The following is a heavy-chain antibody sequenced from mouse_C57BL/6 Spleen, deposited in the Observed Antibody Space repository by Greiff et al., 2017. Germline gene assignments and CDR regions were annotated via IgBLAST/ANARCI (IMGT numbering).Heavy chain of an antibody. Sequence: VQLQQPGAELVMPGASVKLSCKASGYTFTSYWMHWVKQRPGQGLEWIGEIDPSDSYTNYNQKFKGKSTLTVDKSSSTAYMQLSSLTSEDSAVXYCARSGYGNYVNYWGQGTTLTVSS. CDR2: IDPSDSYT. CDR1: GYTFTSYW. D-gene: IGHD2-10*02. J-gene: IGHJ2*01. CDR3: ARSGYGNYVNY. V-gene: IGHV1-69*01.